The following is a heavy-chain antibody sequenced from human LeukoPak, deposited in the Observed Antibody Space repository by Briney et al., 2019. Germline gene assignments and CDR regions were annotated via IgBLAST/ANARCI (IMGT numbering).Heavy chain of an antibody. Sequence: PSQTLSLTCTVSGGSISSGRYYWRWIRQPAGKGLEWLGRIYTSGSTNYNPSLKSRVTISVDTSKNQFSLKLSSVTAADTAVYYCAREGDYCSGGSCYGYWGQGTLVTVSS. V-gene: IGHV4-61*02. CDR3: AREGDYCSGGSCYGY. CDR1: GGSISSGRYY. CDR2: IYTSGST. D-gene: IGHD2-15*01. J-gene: IGHJ4*02.